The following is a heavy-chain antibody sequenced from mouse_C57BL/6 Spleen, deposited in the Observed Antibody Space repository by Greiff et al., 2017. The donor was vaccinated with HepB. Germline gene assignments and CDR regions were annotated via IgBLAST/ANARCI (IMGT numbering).Heavy chain of an antibody. D-gene: IGHD1-1*01. CDR3: ARSGYYYGSRRAMDY. J-gene: IGHJ4*01. CDR1: GYTFTDYY. V-gene: IGHV1-19*01. CDR2: INPYNGGT. Sequence: EVQLQQSGPVLVKPGASVKMSCKASGYTFTDYYMNWVKQSHGKSLEWIGVINPYNGGTSYNQKFKGKATLTVDKSSSTAYMELNSLTSEDSAGYYCARSGYYYGSRRAMDYWGQGTSVTVSS.